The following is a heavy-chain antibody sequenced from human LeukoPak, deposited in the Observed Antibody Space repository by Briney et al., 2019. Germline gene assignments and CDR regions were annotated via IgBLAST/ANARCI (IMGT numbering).Heavy chain of an antibody. Sequence: ASVTVSCQASGYTFTSYGMSWLRQPAGQGLEWMGWISAYNGNTNYAQKLQGRVTMTTDTCTSTAYMELRSLRSDDTAVYYCARFRWGYCSGGSCSGWFDPWGQGTLVTVSS. CDR1: GYTFTSYG. V-gene: IGHV1-18*01. CDR2: ISAYNGNT. CDR3: ARFRWGYCSGGSCSGWFDP. J-gene: IGHJ5*02. D-gene: IGHD2-15*01.